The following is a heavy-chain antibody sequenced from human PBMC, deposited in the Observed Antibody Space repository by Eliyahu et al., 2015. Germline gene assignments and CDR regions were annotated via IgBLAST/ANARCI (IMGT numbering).Heavy chain of an antibody. CDR2: XDPEDGET. CDR3: ATRKPSHYYYYMDV. J-gene: IGHJ6*03. Sequence: HWVRQAPGKGLEWMGGXDPEDGETIYAQKFQGRVTMTEDTSTDTAYMELSSLRSEDTAVYYCATRKPSHYYYYMDVWGKGTTVTVSS. D-gene: IGHD1-14*01. V-gene: IGHV1-24*01.